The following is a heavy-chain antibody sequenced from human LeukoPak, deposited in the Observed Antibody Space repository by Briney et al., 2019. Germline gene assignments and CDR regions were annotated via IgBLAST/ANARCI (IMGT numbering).Heavy chain of an antibody. CDR1: GYSFPSYW. CDR2: IYPGDSET. Sequence: GESLKISCKGSGYSFPSYWIGWVRQMPGKGLEWMGIIYPGDSETRYSPSFQGQVTISVDNSINTAYLQWRRLQASDTAMYYCAKVVAGIRRFDHWGQGTLVTVSS. V-gene: IGHV5-51*01. J-gene: IGHJ4*02. D-gene: IGHD6-19*01. CDR3: AKVVAGIRRFDH.